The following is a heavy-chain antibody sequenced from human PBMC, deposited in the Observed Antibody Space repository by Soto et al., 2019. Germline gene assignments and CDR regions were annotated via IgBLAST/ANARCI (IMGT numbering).Heavy chain of an antibody. CDR2: IYYSGST. V-gene: IGHV4-28*01. J-gene: IGHJ2*01. Sequence: QVQLQESGPGLVKPSDTLSLTCAVSGYSISSSNWWGWIRQPPGKGLEWIGYIYYSGSTYYNPSLKSRVTMSVDTSKNQFSLKLSSVTAVDTAVYYCARILRDYGDYDWYFDLWGRGTLVTVSS. CDR3: ARILRDYGDYDWYFDL. D-gene: IGHD4-17*01. CDR1: GYSISSSNW.